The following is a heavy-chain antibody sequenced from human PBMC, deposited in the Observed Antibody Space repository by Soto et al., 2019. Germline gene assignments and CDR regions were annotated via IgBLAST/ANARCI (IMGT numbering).Heavy chain of an antibody. D-gene: IGHD3-10*01. CDR2: IRSKAYGGTT. CDR1: GFTFVDYA. Sequence: PGGSLRLSCTASGFTFVDYAMSWVRQAPGKGLEWVGFIRSKAYGGTTEYAASVKGRFTISRDDSKSIAYLQMDSLKTEDTAVYYCTRDVYGSGSYSEYYYYGMDVWGQGTTVTVSS. CDR3: TRDVYGSGSYSEYYYYGMDV. V-gene: IGHV3-49*04. J-gene: IGHJ6*02.